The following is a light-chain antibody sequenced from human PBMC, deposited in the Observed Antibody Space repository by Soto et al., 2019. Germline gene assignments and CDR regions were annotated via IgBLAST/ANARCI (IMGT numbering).Light chain of an antibody. CDR1: SSNIGGNS. Sequence: QSVLTQPPSASGTPGQRVTISCSGGSSNIGGNSVNWYQQLPGTAPKLLIYGTNQRPSGVPDRFSGSKSGTSASLAISGLQSEDEADYYCAAWDDNLNGPVFGGGTKLTVL. J-gene: IGLJ3*02. CDR3: AAWDDNLNGPV. CDR2: GTN. V-gene: IGLV1-44*01.